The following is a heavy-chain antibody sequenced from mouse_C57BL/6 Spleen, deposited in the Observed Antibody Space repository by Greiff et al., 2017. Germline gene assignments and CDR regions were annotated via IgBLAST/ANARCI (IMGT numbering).Heavy chain of an antibody. CDR3: ARDGNYKYYAMDY. Sequence: QVQLQQPGAELVKPGASVKLSCKASGYTFTSYWMQWVKQRPGQGLEWIGEIDPSDSYTNYNQKFKGKATLTVDTSSSTAYMQLSSLTSEDSAVYYCARDGNYKYYAMDYWGQGTSVTVSS. CDR2: IDPSDSYT. D-gene: IGHD2-1*01. V-gene: IGHV1-50*01. CDR1: GYTFTSYW. J-gene: IGHJ4*01.